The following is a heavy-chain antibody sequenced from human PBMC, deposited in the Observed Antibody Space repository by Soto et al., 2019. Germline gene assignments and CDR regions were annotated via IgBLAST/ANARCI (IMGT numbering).Heavy chain of an antibody. D-gene: IGHD6-6*01. CDR2: FSYGGGT. CDR1: GGSISDYY. V-gene: IGHV4-59*08. CDR3: ARRYGSCFDY. J-gene: IGHJ4*02. Sequence: PSETLSLTCTVSGGSISDYYWSWIRQPPGKGLEWIGYFSYGGGTNNSPSLKSRVTISVDTSKNQFSLKLSSVTAADTAVYYCARRYGSCFDYWGQGTLVTVSS.